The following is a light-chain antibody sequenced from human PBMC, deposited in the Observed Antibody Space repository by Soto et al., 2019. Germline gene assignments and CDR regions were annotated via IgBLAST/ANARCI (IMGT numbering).Light chain of an antibody. CDR3: EKYNSAPHT. V-gene: IGKV1-27*01. J-gene: IGKJ4*01. CDR1: QGISNY. Sequence: DIQLTQSPSSLSASVGDRVTITCRASQGISNYLAWYQQKPGKVPKLLIYAASTLQSGVPSRFSGSGSGTDFNLTISSLQPEDVATDYCEKYNSAPHTFGGGTKVEIK. CDR2: AAS.